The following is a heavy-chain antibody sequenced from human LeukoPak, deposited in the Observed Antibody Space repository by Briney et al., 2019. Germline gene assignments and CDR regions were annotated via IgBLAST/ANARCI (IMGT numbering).Heavy chain of an antibody. J-gene: IGHJ5*02. V-gene: IGHV1-18*01. CDR2: ISAYNGNT. Sequence: ASVKVSCTASGYTFTSYGISWVRQAPGQGLEWMGWISAYNGNTNYAQKLQGRVSMTTDTSTSTAYMELRSLRSDDTAVYYCARDGIVVVAADNWFDPWGQGTLVTVSS. D-gene: IGHD2-15*01. CDR1: GYTFTSYG. CDR3: ARDGIVVVAADNWFDP.